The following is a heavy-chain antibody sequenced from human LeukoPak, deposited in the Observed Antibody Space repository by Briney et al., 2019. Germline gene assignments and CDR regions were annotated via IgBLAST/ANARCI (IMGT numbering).Heavy chain of an antibody. CDR2: ISSSSSYI. CDR3: ARDQGGEQSY. V-gene: IGHV3-21*04. CDR1: GFTFSSYS. J-gene: IGHJ4*02. Sequence: TGGSLRLSCAASGFTFSSYSMNWVRQAPGKGLEWVSSISSSSSYIYYADSVKGRFTISRDNSKNTLYLQMNSLRGEDTAVYYCARDQGGEQSYWGQGTLVTVSS. D-gene: IGHD3-16*01.